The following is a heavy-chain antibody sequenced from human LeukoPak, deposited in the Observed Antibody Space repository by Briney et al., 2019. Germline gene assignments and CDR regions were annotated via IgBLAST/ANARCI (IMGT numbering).Heavy chain of an antibody. CDR3: ARGQWLREYDY. J-gene: IGHJ4*02. Sequence: SVKVSCTASGGTFSSYAISWVRQAPGQGLEWMGGIIPIFGTANNAQKFQGRVTMTTDTSTSTAYMELRSLRPDDTAVYYCARGQWLREYDYWGQGTLVTVSS. V-gene: IGHV1-69*05. D-gene: IGHD6-19*01. CDR1: GGTFSSYA. CDR2: IIPIFGTA.